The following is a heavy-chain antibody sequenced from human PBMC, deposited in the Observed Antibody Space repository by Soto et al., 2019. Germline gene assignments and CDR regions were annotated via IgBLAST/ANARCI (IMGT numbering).Heavy chain of an antibody. J-gene: IGHJ6*02. D-gene: IGHD2-2*01. CDR1: GYTLTELS. Sequence: ASVKVSCKVSGYTLTELSMHWVRQAPGKGLEWMGGFDPEDGETIYAQKFQGRVTMTEDTSTDTAYMELSSLRFEDTAVYYCATYIVPAAMRRVGYYYGMDVWGQGTTVTVSS. CDR3: ATYIVPAAMRRVGYYYGMDV. V-gene: IGHV1-24*01. CDR2: FDPEDGET.